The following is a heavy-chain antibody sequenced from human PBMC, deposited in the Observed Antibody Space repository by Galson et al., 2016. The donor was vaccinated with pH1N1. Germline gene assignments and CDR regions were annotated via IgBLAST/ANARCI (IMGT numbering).Heavy chain of an antibody. Sequence: SLRLSCAASGFTFSSYSMNWVRQAPGKGLEWVSSISSSSSYVDYADSVKGRFTISRDNAKNSLYLQMNSLRAEDTAVYYCAGGLGLWFGELSDPTWDYWGQGTLVTVSS. J-gene: IGHJ4*02. D-gene: IGHD3-10*01. CDR1: GFTFSSYS. CDR2: ISSSSSYV. V-gene: IGHV3-21*01. CDR3: AGGLGLWFGELSDPTWDY.